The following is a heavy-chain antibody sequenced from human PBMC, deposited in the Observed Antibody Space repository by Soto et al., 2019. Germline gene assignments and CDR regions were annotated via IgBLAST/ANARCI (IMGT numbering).Heavy chain of an antibody. CDR3: ATFEIYGSGSHADPYDFDY. CDR2: IYFSGRA. V-gene: IGHV4-39*02. J-gene: IGHJ4*02. Sequence: SETLSLTCTVSGDSISSSSNYYSGWIRQPPGKGLEWIGSIYFSGRAYYSPSLTSRVTISVDTSKNHFSLTINSVTAADTAVYYCATFEIYGSGSHADPYDFDYWGQGTLVTVSS. D-gene: IGHD3-10*01. CDR1: GDSISSSSNYY.